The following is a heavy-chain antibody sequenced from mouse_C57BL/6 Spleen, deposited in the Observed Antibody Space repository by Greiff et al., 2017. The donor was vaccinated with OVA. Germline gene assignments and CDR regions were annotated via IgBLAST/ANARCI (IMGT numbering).Heavy chain of an antibody. CDR2: IRNKANNHAT. V-gene: IGHV6-6*01. J-gene: IGHJ1*03. CDR3: TYYYGSSLGYFDV. CDR1: GFTFSDAW. D-gene: IGHD1-1*01. Sequence: EVKVVESGGGLVQPGGSMKLSCAASGFTFSDAWMDWVRQSPEKGLEWVAEIRNKANNHATYYAESVKGRFTISRDDSKSSVYLQMNSLRAEDTGIYYCTYYYGSSLGYFDVWGTGTTVTVSS.